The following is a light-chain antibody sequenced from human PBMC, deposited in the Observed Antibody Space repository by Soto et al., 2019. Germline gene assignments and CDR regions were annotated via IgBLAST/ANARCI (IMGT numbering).Light chain of an antibody. V-gene: IGKV1-5*03. CDR1: QSVGRW. Sequence: DVQMTQSPSTLSASVGDKITITCRASQSVGRWLAWYQQKPWKAPEVLLYKASTLKYGVPSRFSGSGSGTEFSLTISSLQPDDFATYFCQQYESQSTFGQGTKVEIK. CDR3: QQYESQST. J-gene: IGKJ1*01. CDR2: KAS.